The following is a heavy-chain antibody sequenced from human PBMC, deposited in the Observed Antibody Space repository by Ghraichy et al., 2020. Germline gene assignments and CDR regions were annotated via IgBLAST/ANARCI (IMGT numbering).Heavy chain of an antibody. J-gene: IGHJ6*02. Sequence: SETLSLTCTVSGDSISSYYWSWIRQPPGKGLEWIGYIYYSGNTNYNPSLKSRVTISVDTSKKQFSLKLNSVTAADTAVYYFARFGPTTLVTPLDHYYHGMDVWGQGTTVIVSS. D-gene: IGHD4-23*01. CDR2: IYYSGNT. CDR3: ARFGPTTLVTPLDHYYHGMDV. CDR1: GDSISSYY. V-gene: IGHV4-59*08.